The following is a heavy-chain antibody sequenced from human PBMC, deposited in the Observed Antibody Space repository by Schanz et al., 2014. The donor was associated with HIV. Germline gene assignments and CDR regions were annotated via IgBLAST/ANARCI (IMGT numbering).Heavy chain of an antibody. V-gene: IGHV3-23*04. Sequence: EVQLVESGGGLVQPGGSLRLSCAAAGFSFSSYAMSWVRQAPRKGLEWISAVRHDGGATYYADSVKGRFTISRDNARTSLYLQMNSLRAEDTAVYFCTRGRFLERGGMDVWGQGTLVTVSS. CDR2: VRHDGGAT. J-gene: IGHJ4*02. CDR3: TRGRFLERGGMDV. D-gene: IGHD3-3*01. CDR1: GFSFSSYA.